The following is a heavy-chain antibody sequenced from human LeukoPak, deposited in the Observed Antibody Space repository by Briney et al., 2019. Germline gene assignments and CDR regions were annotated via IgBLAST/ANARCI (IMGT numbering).Heavy chain of an antibody. CDR2: IIPIFGTA. Sequence: SVKVSCKASGGTFSSYAISWVRQAPGQGLEWMGGIIPIFGTANYAQKFQGRVTITADKSTSTAYMELSSLRSEDTAVYYCARATNTYYYDSSGRFDYWGQGTLVTVSS. D-gene: IGHD3-22*01. J-gene: IGHJ4*02. CDR1: GGTFSSYA. CDR3: ARATNTYYYDSSGRFDY. V-gene: IGHV1-69*06.